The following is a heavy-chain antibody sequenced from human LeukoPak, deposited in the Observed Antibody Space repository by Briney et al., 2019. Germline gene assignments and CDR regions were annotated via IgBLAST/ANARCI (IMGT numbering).Heavy chain of an antibody. J-gene: IGHJ4*02. CDR3: AREKMRRYSYGYAH. Sequence: PSETLSLTCAAYGGSFSGYYWSWIRQPPGKGLEWIGEINHSGSTNYNSSLKSRVTISVDTSKNQFSLKVSSVTAADTAVYYCAREKMRRYSYGYAHWGQGTLVTVSS. V-gene: IGHV4-34*01. CDR2: INHSGST. D-gene: IGHD5-18*01. CDR1: GGSFSGYY.